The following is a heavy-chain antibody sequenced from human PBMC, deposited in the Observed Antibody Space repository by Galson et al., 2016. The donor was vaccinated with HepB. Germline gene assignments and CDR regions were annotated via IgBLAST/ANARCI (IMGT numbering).Heavy chain of an antibody. Sequence: SLRLSCAASGFTFDAYAMHWVRQAPGKGLEWVSGISWNSGTMGYADSVKGRFTISRDNAKNSLYLQMNSLRPEDTALYYCAKAGTYSSSKGWFDPWGQGTLVTVSS. CDR1: GFTFDAYA. CDR3: AKAGTYSSSKGWFDP. D-gene: IGHD6-13*01. V-gene: IGHV3-9*01. CDR2: ISWNSGTM. J-gene: IGHJ5*02.